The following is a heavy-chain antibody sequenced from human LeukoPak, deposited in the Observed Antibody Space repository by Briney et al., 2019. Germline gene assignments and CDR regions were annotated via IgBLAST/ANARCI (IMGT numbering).Heavy chain of an antibody. Sequence: ASVKVSCKASGYTFTSYDINWVRQAPGQGLECMGIIHPGGGSTTYAPSFQGRVSLTRDMSTRTVYLELSSLTTEDTAVYYCARGDYSSSLEGLAFWGQGTLVTVSS. CDR3: ARGDYSSSLEGLAF. CDR2: IHPGGGST. CDR1: GYTFTSYD. J-gene: IGHJ4*02. V-gene: IGHV1-46*01. D-gene: IGHD4-11*01.